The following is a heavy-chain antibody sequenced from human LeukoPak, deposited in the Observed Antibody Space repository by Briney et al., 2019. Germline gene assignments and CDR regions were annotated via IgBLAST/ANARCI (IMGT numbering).Heavy chain of an antibody. V-gene: IGHV4-30-4*01. CDR3: ASNQGMGAYFDS. CDR1: GGSISSGDYY. D-gene: IGHD1-26*01. CDR2: IYYSGST. J-gene: IGHJ4*02. Sequence: SQTLSLTCTVSGGSISSGDYYWSWIRQPPGKGLEWIGYIYYSGSTYYNPSLKSRVTISVDKSKNQFSLTLSSVTAADTAVYYCASNQGMGAYFDSWGQGTLVTVSS.